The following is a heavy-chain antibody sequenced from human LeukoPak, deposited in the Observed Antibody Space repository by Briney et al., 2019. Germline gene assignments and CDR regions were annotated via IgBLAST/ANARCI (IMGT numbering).Heavy chain of an antibody. CDR1: GGSISSSSYY. V-gene: IGHV4-39*07. J-gene: IGHJ4*02. D-gene: IGHD3-16*01. CDR2: IYYRGST. CDR3: ARGLGGPRLRY. Sequence: SETLSLTCTVSGGSISSSSYYWGWIRQPPGKGLEWIGSIYYRGSTYYNPSLKSRVTMSVDTSKNQFSLTVNSVTAADTAVYYCARGLGGPRLRYWGQGTLVTVSS.